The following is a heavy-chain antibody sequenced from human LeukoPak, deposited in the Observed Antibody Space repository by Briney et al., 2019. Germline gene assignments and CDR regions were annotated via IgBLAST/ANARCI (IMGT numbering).Heavy chain of an antibody. J-gene: IGHJ4*02. CDR1: GYRFTDYW. D-gene: IGHD2-15*01. CDR2: IYPGDSDT. Sequence: GESLKLSCKGSGYRFTDYWIAWVRQMPGRGLEWMGIIYPGDSDTRYSPSFQGQVTISADKSISTAYLQWSSLKASDTAMYYCARAKYCSGGTCYAEYWGQGTLVTVSS. V-gene: IGHV5-51*01. CDR3: ARAKYCSGGTCYAEY.